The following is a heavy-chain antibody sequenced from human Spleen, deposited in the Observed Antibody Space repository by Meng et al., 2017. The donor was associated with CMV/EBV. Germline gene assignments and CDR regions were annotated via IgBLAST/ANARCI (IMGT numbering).Heavy chain of an antibody. CDR3: ARDGTYCSSTSCYTPSGYYGMDV. CDR2: IRGSGDST. CDR1: GITFRNYD. V-gene: IGHV3-23*01. Sequence: GESLKISCVASGITFRNYDRSWVRQDTGKGPEGISVIRGSGDSTYYADSVKGRYTISRENSKNTLYLQMNSLRTEDTAVYYCARDGTYCSSTSCYTPSGYYGMDVWGQGTTVTVSS. J-gene: IGHJ6*02. D-gene: IGHD2-2*02.